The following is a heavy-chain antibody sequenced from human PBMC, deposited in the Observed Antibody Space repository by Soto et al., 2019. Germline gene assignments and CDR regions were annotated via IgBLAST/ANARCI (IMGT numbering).Heavy chain of an antibody. CDR1: VFTFSSYA. V-gene: IGHV3-23*01. D-gene: IGHD3-22*01. CDR2: ISGSGGST. J-gene: IGHJ6*02. CDR3: AKDSINYYHSSGYISGMEV. Sequence: VGSLRLSCASSVFTFSSYAMSWVRHSPGKWLEWVSAISGSGGSTYYADSVKGRSTISRDNSKNTLYLQMNSLRAEDTAVYYCAKDSINYYHSSGYISGMEVWGQGTTVTVSS.